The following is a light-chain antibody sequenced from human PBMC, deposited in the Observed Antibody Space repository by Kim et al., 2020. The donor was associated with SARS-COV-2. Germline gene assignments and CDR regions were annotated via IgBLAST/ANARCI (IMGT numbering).Light chain of an antibody. V-gene: IGKV3-15*01. CDR1: QSDSNN. CDR3: QQYNNWPPWT. J-gene: IGKJ1*01. CDR2: GAS. Sequence: SPGERVILSCRASQSDSNNLAGYQQRPGQAPRLLIYGASTRATDIPVRFTGSGSGTEFTLTISSLRSEDFAVYYCQQYNNWPPWTFGQGTKVDIK.